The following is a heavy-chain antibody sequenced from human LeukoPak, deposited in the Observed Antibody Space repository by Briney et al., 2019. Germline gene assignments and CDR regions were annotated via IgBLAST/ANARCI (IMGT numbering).Heavy chain of an antibody. CDR1: GFTFDDYA. CDR2: ISWNSGSI. J-gene: IGHJ6*02. D-gene: IGHD6-19*01. Sequence: PGGSLRLSCAASGFTFDDYAMHWVRQAPGKGLEWVSGISWNSGSIGYADSVKGRFTISRDNAKNSLYLQMNSLRAEDTALYYCAKDLAVAAPGDYYYYGMDVWGQGTTDTVSS. V-gene: IGHV3-9*01. CDR3: AKDLAVAAPGDYYYYGMDV.